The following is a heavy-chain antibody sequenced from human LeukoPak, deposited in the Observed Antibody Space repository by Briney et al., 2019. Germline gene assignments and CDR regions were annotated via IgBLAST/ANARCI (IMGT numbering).Heavy chain of an antibody. CDR1: GFTFSNAW. D-gene: IGHD3-10*01. CDR2: IKSKVDGGTT. Sequence: GGSLRLSCAASGFTFSNAWMNWVRQAPGKGLEWVGRIKSKVDGGTTDYAAPVKGRFTISGDDSKKTLYLQMSSLKTEDTAVYYCVLWFGGLPYWGQGTLVTVSS. CDR3: VLWFGGLPY. J-gene: IGHJ4*02. V-gene: IGHV3-15*01.